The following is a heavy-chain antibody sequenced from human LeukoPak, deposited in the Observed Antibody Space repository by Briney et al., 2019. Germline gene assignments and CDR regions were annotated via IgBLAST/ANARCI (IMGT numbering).Heavy chain of an antibody. CDR3: ARGSFGLVINAIDI. Sequence: PSETLSLTCTVSGGSISSYYWTWIRQPPGKGLEWIGYIYYSGSTNYNPSLKSRVTMSVDTSKKQFSLKLSSVTAADTAVYYCARGSFGLVINAIDIWGQGTMVTVSS. CDR1: GGSISSYY. D-gene: IGHD3/OR15-3a*01. J-gene: IGHJ3*02. CDR2: IYYSGST. V-gene: IGHV4-59*01.